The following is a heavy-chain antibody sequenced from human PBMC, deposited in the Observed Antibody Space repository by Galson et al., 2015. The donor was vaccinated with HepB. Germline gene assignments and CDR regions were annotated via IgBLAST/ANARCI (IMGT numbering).Heavy chain of an antibody. Sequence: SLRLSCAASGFTFSTYEMNWVRQAPGKGLEWVSYISSSGSTKYYADSVKGRFTISRDNAKNSLYLQMNSLRAEDTAVYYCARVHGGGNSGGYFDYWGQGTLVTVSS. J-gene: IGHJ4*02. CDR1: GFTFSTYE. D-gene: IGHD4-23*01. CDR3: ARVHGGGNSGGYFDY. V-gene: IGHV3-48*03. CDR2: ISSSGSTK.